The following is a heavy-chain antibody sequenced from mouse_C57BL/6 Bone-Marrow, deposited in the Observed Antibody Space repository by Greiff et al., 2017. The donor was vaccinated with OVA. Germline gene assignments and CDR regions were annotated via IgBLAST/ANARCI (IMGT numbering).Heavy chain of an antibody. CDR3: ARGGTTVVAPELFYAMDY. D-gene: IGHD1-1*01. V-gene: IGHV1-80*01. J-gene: IGHJ4*01. CDR1: GYAFSSYW. Sequence: QVQLQQSGAELVKPGASVKISCKASGYAFSSYWMNWVKQRPGKGLEWIGQIYPGDGDTNYNGKFKGKATLTADKSSSTAYMQLSSLTSEDSAVYFCARGGTTVVAPELFYAMDYWGQGTSVTVSS. CDR2: IYPGDGDT.